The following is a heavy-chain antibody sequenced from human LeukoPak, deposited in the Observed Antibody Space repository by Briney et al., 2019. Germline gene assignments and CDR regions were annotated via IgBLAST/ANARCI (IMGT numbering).Heavy chain of an antibody. J-gene: IGHJ6*03. CDR1: GGSISSYY. V-gene: IGHV4-4*08. CDR2: IYTSGST. D-gene: IGHD2-15*01. CDR3: ARLAPQGYHGGMDV. Sequence: SETLPLTCTVSGGSISSYYWSWIRQPPGKGLEWIGYIYTSGSTNYNPSLKSRVTISVDTSKNQFSLKLSSVTAADTAVYYCARLAPQGYHGGMDVWGKGTTVTVSS.